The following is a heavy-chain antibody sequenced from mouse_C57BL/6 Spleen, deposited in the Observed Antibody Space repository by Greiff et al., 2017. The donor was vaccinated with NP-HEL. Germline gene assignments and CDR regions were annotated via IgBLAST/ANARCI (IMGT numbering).Heavy chain of an antibody. Sequence: QVQLQQPGTELVKPGASVKLSCKASGYTFTSYWMHWVKQRPGQGLEWIGNINPSNGGTNYNENNKSMTTLTEDKSTSTAYKQLSSLTSEDSAVYYCADTGYDYYRSLGNWGQGTTLTVAS. V-gene: IGHV1-53*01. J-gene: IGHJ2*01. CDR2: INPSNGGT. D-gene: IGHD2-4*01. CDR1: GYTFTSYW. CDR3: ADTGYDYYRSLGN.